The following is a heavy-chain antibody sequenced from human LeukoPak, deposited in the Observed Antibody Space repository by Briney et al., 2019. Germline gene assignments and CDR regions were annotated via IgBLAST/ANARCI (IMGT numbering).Heavy chain of an antibody. CDR1: GYTFTGYY. Sequence: ASVKVSCTASGYTFTGYYMHWVRQAPGQGLEWMGWINPNSGGTNYAQKFQGRVTMTRDTSISTAYMELSRLRSDDTAVYYCARSRGHDYGDYDFDYWGQGTLVTVSS. CDR3: ARSRGHDYGDYDFDY. CDR2: INPNSGGT. V-gene: IGHV1-2*02. J-gene: IGHJ4*02. D-gene: IGHD4-17*01.